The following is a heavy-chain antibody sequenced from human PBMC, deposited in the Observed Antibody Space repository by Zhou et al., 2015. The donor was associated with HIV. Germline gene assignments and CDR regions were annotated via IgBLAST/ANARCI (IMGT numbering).Heavy chain of an antibody. J-gene: IGHJ4*02. D-gene: IGHD3-22*01. CDR1: GGTFSSYA. Sequence: QVQLVQSGAEVKKPGSSVKVSCKASGGTFSSYAISWVRQAPGQGLEWMGGIIPIFGTANYAQKFQGRVTITADESTSTAYMELSSLRSEDTAVYYCARGGVPYYYDSSGYCRFDYWGQGTLVTVSS. V-gene: IGHV1-69*01. CDR2: IIPIFGTA. CDR3: ARGGVPYYYDSSGYCRFDY.